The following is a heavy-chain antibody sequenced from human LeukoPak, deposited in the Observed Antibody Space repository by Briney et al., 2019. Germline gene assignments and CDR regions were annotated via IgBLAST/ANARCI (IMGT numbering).Heavy chain of an antibody. V-gene: IGHV4-30-4*02. CDR1: GGSISSGDYY. Sequence: SETLSLTCTVSGGSISSGDYYWSWIRQPPGKGLEWIGYIYYSGSTYYNPSLKSRVTISVDTSKNQFSLKLSSVTPADTAVYYCARGAVPSIFPEYSQHWGQAPRVPVSS. D-gene: IGHD6-19*01. CDR3: ARGAVPSIFPEYSQH. CDR2: IYYSGST. J-gene: IGHJ1*01.